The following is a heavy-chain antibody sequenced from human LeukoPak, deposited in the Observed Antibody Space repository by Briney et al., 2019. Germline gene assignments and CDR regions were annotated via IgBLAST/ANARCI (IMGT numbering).Heavy chain of an antibody. CDR3: ARAIFPSFDP. Sequence: GASLKISYKGSGSFFTSYWIGWVRPMPGKGLEWMGIIYPGDSDTRYSPSFQGQVTITADKSISTAYLQWSSLKASDTAMYYCARAIFPSFDPWGQGTLVTVSS. CDR1: GSFFTSYW. D-gene: IGHD3-3*01. CDR2: IYPGDSDT. J-gene: IGHJ5*02. V-gene: IGHV5-51*01.